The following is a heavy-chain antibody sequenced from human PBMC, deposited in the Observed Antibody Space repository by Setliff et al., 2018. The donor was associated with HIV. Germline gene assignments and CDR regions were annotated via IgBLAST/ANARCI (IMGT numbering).Heavy chain of an antibody. J-gene: IGHJ2*01. CDR2: INTNPGNP. Sequence: ASVKVSCKASGYTFTSYAMNWVRQAPGQGLEWMGWINTNPGNPTYAQGFPGRFVFSLDTSVRTAYLQISSLKAEDTAVYYFASDSGYDSWYFDLWGRGTLVTVSS. D-gene: IGHD5-12*01. CDR3: ASDSGYDSWYFDL. V-gene: IGHV7-4-1*02. CDR1: GYTFTSYA.